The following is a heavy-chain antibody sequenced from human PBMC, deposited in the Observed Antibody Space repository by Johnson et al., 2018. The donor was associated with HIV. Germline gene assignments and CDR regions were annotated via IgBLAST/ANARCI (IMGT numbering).Heavy chain of an antibody. CDR3: AKDVSVVTPSGSFDI. D-gene: IGHD4-23*01. Sequence: QVQLVESGGGLVQPGRSLRLSCAASGFTFSNYGMHLVRQAPGKGLEWVAVITFEGSDKYYADSVKGRVTISRDDSKNTLYLRLNSLRPEDSAVYYCAKDVSVVTPSGSFDIWGQGTRVTVSS. V-gene: IGHV3-30*18. CDR1: GFTFSNYG. J-gene: IGHJ3*02. CDR2: ITFEGSDK.